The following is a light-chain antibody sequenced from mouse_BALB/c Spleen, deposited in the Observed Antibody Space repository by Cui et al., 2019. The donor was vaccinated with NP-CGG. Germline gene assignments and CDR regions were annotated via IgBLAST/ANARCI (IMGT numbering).Light chain of an antibody. CDR2: GTN. CDR3: GLWYSNHWV. Sequence: QAVVTQESALTTSPGETVTVTCRSSTGAVTTSNYANWVQEKPDHLFTGLIGGTNNRAPGVPARFSGSLIGDKAALTITGAQTEDDAIYFCGLWYSNHWVFGGGTKLTVL. J-gene: IGLJ1*01. CDR1: TGAVTTSNY. V-gene: IGLV1*01.